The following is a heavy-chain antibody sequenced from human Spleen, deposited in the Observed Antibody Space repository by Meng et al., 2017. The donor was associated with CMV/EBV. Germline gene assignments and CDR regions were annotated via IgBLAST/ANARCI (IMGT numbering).Heavy chain of an antibody. CDR2: IYHSGRT. Sequence: GGSISRSNLWTWVRQVPGKGLEWLGEIYHSGRTNDNPSLKSRVTISVDKFKNQFSLKLASVTAADTAVYYCARRAIVTDSMKGIDYWGQGALVTVSS. V-gene: IGHV4-4*02. CDR1: GGSISRSNL. D-gene: IGHD3-22*01. J-gene: IGHJ4*02. CDR3: ARRAIVTDSMKGIDY.